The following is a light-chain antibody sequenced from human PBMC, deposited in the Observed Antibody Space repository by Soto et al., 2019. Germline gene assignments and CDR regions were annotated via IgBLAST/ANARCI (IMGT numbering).Light chain of an antibody. CDR2: GAS. CDR3: QQYDRSWT. V-gene: IGKV3-20*01. J-gene: IGKJ1*01. CDR1: QRVSSNF. Sequence: VLTQSPGTLSLSPGERATLSCRASQRVSSNFLAWYQQKPGQAPRLVIYGASSRATGIPDRFSGSGSGTDFTLTISRLEPEDFAVYYCQQYDRSWTFGQGTNVEI.